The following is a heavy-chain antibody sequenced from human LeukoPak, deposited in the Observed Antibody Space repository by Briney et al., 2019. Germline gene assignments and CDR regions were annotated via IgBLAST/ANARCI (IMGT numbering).Heavy chain of an antibody. J-gene: IGHJ3*02. CDR1: GYTFTGYY. Sequence: GASVKVSCKASGYTFTGYYMHWVRQAPGQGLEWMGWINPNSGATNYAQKYQGRVTLTRDTSISTAYMELSRLRSDDTAVYYCARDQLTSDAFDIWGQGTMVTVSS. CDR2: INPNSGAT. D-gene: IGHD3-9*01. V-gene: IGHV1-2*02. CDR3: ARDQLTSDAFDI.